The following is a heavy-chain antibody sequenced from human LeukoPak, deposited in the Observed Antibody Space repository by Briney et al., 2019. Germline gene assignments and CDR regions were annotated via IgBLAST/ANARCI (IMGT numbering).Heavy chain of an antibody. CDR1: GFTFSSYG. CDR2: IYSGGST. Sequence: GGSLRLSCAASGFTFSSYGMHWVRQAPGKGLEWVSVIYSGGSTYYADSVKGRFTISRDNSKNTLYLQMNSLRAEDTAAYYCARAHCSGGSCYKHYFDYWGQGTLVTVSS. CDR3: ARAHCSGGSCYKHYFDY. J-gene: IGHJ4*02. D-gene: IGHD2-15*01. V-gene: IGHV3-66*01.